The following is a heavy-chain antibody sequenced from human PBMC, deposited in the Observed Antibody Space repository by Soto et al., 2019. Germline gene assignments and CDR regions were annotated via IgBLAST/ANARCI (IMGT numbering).Heavy chain of an antibody. J-gene: IGHJ4*02. CDR3: TTGVSSGYTFDY. CDR1: GFTFSNAW. Sequence: EVQLVESGGGLVKPGGSLRLSCAASGFTFSNAWMSWVRQAPGKGLEWVGRIKSKTDGGTTDYAAPVKGRFTISRDDSKNTLYLQMNSLKTEDTAVHYCTTGVSSGYTFDYWGQGTLVTVSS. D-gene: IGHD3-22*01. CDR2: IKSKTDGGTT. V-gene: IGHV3-15*01.